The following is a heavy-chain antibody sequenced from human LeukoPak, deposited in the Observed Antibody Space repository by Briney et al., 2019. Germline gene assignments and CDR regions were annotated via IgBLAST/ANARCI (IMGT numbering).Heavy chain of an antibody. CDR2: IKQDGSEK. J-gene: IGHJ4*02. Sequence: SGGSLRLSCAASGFTFSSYWMSWVRQAPGKGLEWVANIKQDGSEKYYMDSVKGRFTISRDNAKNSLYLQMDSLRAEDTAVYYCAGQTRDGFDYWGQGTLVTVSS. CDR1: GFTFSSYW. V-gene: IGHV3-7*01. CDR3: AGQTRDGFDY. D-gene: IGHD1/OR15-1a*01.